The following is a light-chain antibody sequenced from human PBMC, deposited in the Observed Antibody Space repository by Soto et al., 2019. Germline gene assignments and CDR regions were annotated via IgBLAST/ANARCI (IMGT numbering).Light chain of an antibody. CDR3: SSYTSRATLV. J-gene: IGLJ2*01. Sequence: QSALTQPASVSGSPGQSITISCTGTSNDVGGYDYVTWYQHHPGKAPKLMIYDVSNRPSGISDRFSASKSGNTASLTISGLQAEDEAHYYCSSYTSRATLVFGGGTKVTVL. CDR1: SNDVGGYDY. CDR2: DVS. V-gene: IGLV2-14*03.